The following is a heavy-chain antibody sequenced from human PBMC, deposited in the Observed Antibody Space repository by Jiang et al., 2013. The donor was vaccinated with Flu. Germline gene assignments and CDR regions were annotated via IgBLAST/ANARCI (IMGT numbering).Heavy chain of an antibody. V-gene: IGHV3-21*01. CDR3: ANGIAVAGSDPYFDY. Sequence: LEWVSSISSSSSYIYYADSVKGRFTISRDNAKNSLYLQMNSLRAEDTAVYYCANGIAVAGSDPYFDYWGQGTLVTVSS. J-gene: IGHJ4*02. CDR2: ISSSSSYI. D-gene: IGHD6-19*01.